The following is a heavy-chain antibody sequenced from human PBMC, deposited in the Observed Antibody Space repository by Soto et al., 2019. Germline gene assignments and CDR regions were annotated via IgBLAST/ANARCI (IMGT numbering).Heavy chain of an antibody. CDR3: AHGVGATDFDY. Sequence: QITLKESGPTLVKPTQTLTLTCTFSGFSLSTSGVGVGWIRQPPGKALEWLALIYWDDDKRYSPSLKSRLTITEDTSKNQVVLTMTKMDPVDTATYYCAHGVGATDFDYWGQGTLVTVSS. CDR2: IYWDDDK. D-gene: IGHD1-26*01. V-gene: IGHV2-5*02. CDR1: GFSLSTSGVG. J-gene: IGHJ4*02.